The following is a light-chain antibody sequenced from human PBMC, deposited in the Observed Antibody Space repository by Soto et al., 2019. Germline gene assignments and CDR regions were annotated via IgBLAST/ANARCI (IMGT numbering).Light chain of an antibody. J-gene: IGKJ1*01. Sequence: EIVMTHSQATLSVSPCERATLSFSAGQSVSSNLAWYQQKPGQAPRLLIYGASTRATGIPARFSGSGSGTEFTLTISSLQSEDFAVYYCQQYNNWPPRTFGQGTKVDI. CDR1: QSVSSN. V-gene: IGKV3-15*01. CDR2: GAS. CDR3: QQYNNWPPRT.